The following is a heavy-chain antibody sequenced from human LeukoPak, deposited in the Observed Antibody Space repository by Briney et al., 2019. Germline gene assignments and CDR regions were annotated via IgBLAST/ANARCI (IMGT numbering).Heavy chain of an antibody. D-gene: IGHD6-13*01. CDR2: ISAYNGNT. CDR3: ARERIAAGTCYYGMDV. CDR1: GYTFTSYG. J-gene: IGHJ6*02. Sequence: ASVKVSCKASGYTFTSYGISWVRQAPGQGLEWMGWISAYNGNTNYAQKLQGRVTMTTDTSTSTAYMELRSLRSDDTAVYYCARERIAAGTCYYGMDVWGQGTTVTVSS. V-gene: IGHV1-18*01.